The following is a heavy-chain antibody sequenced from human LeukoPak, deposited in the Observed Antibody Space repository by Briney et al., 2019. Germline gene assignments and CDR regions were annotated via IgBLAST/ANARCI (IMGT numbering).Heavy chain of an antibody. V-gene: IGHV4-34*01. D-gene: IGHD3-3*01. CDR3: VRGEDDFWSGYSRLAYFQH. Sequence: SETLSLTCAVYGGSFGGYYWSWIRQPPGKGLEWIGDINHSGSTNYNPSLESRVTISVDTSKNQFSLKLSSVTAADTAVYYCVRGEDDFWSGYSRLAYFQHWGQGTLVTVSS. CDR2: INHSGST. J-gene: IGHJ1*01. CDR1: GGSFGGYY.